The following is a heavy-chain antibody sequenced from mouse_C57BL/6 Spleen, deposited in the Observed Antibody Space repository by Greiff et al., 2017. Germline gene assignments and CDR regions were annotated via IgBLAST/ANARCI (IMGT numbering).Heavy chain of an antibody. CDR1: GFTFSDYG. J-gene: IGHJ2*01. V-gene: IGHV5-17*01. CDR2: ISSGSSTI. Sequence: EVKLEESGGGLVKPGGSLKLSCAASGFTFSDYGMHWVRQAPEKGLEWVAYISSGSSTIYYADTVKGRFTISRDNAKNTLFLQMTSLRSEDTAVYYCARRSYYGLDDWGQGTTLTVSS. D-gene: IGHD1-1*01. CDR3: ARRSYYGLDD.